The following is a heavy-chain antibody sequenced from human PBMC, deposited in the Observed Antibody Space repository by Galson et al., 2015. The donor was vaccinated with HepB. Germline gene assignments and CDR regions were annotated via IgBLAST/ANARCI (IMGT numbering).Heavy chain of an antibody. J-gene: IGHJ4*02. CDR1: GYTLTELS. Sequence: SVKVSCKVSGYTLTELSMHWVRQAPGKGLEWMGGFDPEDGETIYAQKFQGRVTMTEDTSTDTAYMELSSLRSEDTAVYYCATPTSYGGHVFDYWGQGTLVTVSS. CDR2: FDPEDGET. V-gene: IGHV1-24*01. D-gene: IGHD4-23*01. CDR3: ATPTSYGGHVFDY.